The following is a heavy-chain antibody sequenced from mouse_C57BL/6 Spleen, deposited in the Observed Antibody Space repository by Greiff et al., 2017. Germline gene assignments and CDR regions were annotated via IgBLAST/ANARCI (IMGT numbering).Heavy chain of an antibody. CDR3: ARTDGGSLFAY. CDR1: GYTFTDYY. D-gene: IGHD1-1*02. CDR2: IYPGSGNT. Sequence: VQLQQSGAELVRPGASVKLSCKASGYTFTDYYINWVKQRPGQGLEWIARIYPGSGNTYYNEKFKGKATLTAEKSSSTAYMQLSSLTSEDSAVYFGARTDGGSLFAYGGQGTLVTVSA. V-gene: IGHV1-76*01. J-gene: IGHJ3*01.